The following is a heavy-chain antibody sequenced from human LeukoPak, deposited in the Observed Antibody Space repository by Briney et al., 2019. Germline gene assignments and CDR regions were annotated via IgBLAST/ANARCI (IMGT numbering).Heavy chain of an antibody. D-gene: IGHD3-3*01. Sequence: SGGSLRLSCAASGFTFSSYAMSWVRQAPGKGLEWVSAISGSGGSTYYADSVKGRFTISRDNSKNTLYLQMNSLRAEDTAVYYCARIGVYYDFWSGSLDYYYYGMDVWGQGTTVTVSS. J-gene: IGHJ6*02. CDR2: ISGSGGST. V-gene: IGHV3-23*01. CDR1: GFTFSSYA. CDR3: ARIGVYYDFWSGSLDYYYYGMDV.